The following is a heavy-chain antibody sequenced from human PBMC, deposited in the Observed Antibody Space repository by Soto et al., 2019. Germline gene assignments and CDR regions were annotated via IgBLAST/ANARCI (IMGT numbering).Heavy chain of an antibody. CDR3: ARVVVVVVAATNYYMDV. V-gene: IGHV4-34*01. D-gene: IGHD2-15*01. CDR1: GGCFSGYY. J-gene: IGHJ6*03. CDR2: INHSGST. Sequence: SETLSLTCAVYGGCFSGYYWSWIRQPPGKGLEWIGEINHSGSTNYNPSLKSRVTISVDTSKNQFSLKLSSVTAADTAVYYCARVVVVVVAATNYYMDVWGKGTTLTVSS.